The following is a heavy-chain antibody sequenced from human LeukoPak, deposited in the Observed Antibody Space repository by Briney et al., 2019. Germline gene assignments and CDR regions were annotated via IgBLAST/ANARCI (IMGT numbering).Heavy chain of an antibody. V-gene: IGHV1-69*01. D-gene: IGHD6-19*01. CDR1: GGTFSSYA. J-gene: IGHJ4*02. CDR2: IIPIFGTA. CDR3: ARDVGYSSGWYGFDY. Sequence: SVKVSCKASGGTFSSYAISWVRQAPGQGLEWMGGIIPIFGTANYAQKFQGRVTITADESTSTAYMELSSLRSEDTAVYYCARDVGYSSGWYGFDYWGQGTLVTVSS.